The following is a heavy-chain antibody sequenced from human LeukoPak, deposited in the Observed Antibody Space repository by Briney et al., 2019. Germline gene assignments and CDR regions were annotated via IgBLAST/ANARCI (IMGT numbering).Heavy chain of an antibody. Sequence: KPSETLSLTCTGSGGAISSYYWSWIRQPPGKGLEWIGYIYYSGSTNYNPSLKSRVTISVDTSKNQFSLKLSSVTAADTAVYYCARTGDDGAFDIWGQGTMVTVSS. D-gene: IGHD3-10*01. CDR1: GGAISSYY. CDR3: ARTGDDGAFDI. CDR2: IYYSGST. J-gene: IGHJ3*02. V-gene: IGHV4-59*01.